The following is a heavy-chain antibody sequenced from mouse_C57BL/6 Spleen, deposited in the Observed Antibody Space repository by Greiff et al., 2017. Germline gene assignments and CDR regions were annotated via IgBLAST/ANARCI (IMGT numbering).Heavy chain of an antibody. D-gene: IGHD2-4*01. V-gene: IGHV3-6*01. Sequence: LMESGPGLVKPSQSLSLTCSVTGYSITSGYYWIWIRQFPGNKLEWMGYISYDGSTNYNPSLNNRLSITRDTSKTQFFLKLNSVTTEDTATYYCSRGGYDSPCAYWGQGTLVTVSA. CDR3: SRGGYDSPCAY. J-gene: IGHJ3*01. CDR2: ISYDGST. CDR1: GYSITSGYY.